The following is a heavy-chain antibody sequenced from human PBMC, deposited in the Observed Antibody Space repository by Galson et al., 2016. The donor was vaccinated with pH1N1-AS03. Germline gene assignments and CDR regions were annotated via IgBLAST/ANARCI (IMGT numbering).Heavy chain of an antibody. V-gene: IGHV1-69*13. D-gene: IGHD3-10*01. CDR2: IMPIFGTT. J-gene: IGHJ3*02. CDR3: ARAPTYYFGLRAALDI. Sequence: SVKVSCKASGGPFRSHAISWVRQAPGQGLEWMGGIMPIFGTTNYAQKFQGRVTVTADESTTIAYMELSSLRSEDTAVYYCARAPTYYFGLRAALDIWGQGTSVTVSS. CDR1: GGPFRSHA.